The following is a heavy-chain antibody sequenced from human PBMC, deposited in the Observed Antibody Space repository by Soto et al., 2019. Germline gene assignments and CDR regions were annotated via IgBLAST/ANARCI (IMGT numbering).Heavy chain of an antibody. V-gene: IGHV3-23*01. J-gene: IGHJ5*02. CDR2: VSGSGASV. CDR3: AKDLPLWSGYSLSENH. CDR1: GFIFSSHA. D-gene: IGHD3-3*01. Sequence: EVQLLESGGGFVKPGGSLRLSCEGSGFIFSSHAMSWVRQAPGKGLEWVSSVSGSGASVHLPDFLKGRFSSSRDNSKNTVYLELNNLRVDDTAVYYCAKDLPLWSGYSLSENHWGQGTLVTVSS.